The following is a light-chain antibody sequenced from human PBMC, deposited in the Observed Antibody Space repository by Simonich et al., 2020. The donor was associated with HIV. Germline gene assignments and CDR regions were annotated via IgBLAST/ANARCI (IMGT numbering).Light chain of an antibody. J-gene: IGKJ1*01. Sequence: EIVMTQSPGTLSVSPGERTTLSCRASQSVRSNVAWYQQKPGQAPRLLIYGTSTRATGIPARFSGSGSGTDFTLTISSMQSEDFAVYYCQQYNNWPPWTFGQGTKVEIK. CDR2: GTS. CDR1: QSVRSN. CDR3: QQYNNWPPWT. V-gene: IGKV3-15*01.